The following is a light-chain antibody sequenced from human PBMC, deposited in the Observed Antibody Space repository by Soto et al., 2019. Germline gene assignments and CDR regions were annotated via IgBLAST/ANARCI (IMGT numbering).Light chain of an antibody. CDR2: EVN. V-gene: IGLV2-23*02. CDR3: CAYAGGSVLV. J-gene: IGLJ2*01. Sequence: QPVLTQPASVSASPGQAITISCSGSSSDIGSYDFVSWYQQYPGKAPKLAIFEVNKRHSGISDRFSGAKAGNTASLTISGLQADDEAVYYCCAYAGGSVLVFGGGTKVTVL. CDR1: SSDIGSYDF.